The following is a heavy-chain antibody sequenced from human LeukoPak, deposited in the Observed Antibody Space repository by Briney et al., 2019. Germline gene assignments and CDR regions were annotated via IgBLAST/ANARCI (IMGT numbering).Heavy chain of an antibody. Sequence: GGSLRLSCVDSGFTFSTYWMHWVRQAPGKGLVWVSCINSDGSKTIYADSVKGRFTISRDNAKKTLYLQMNSLRAEDTAVYYCAKAPSKGPFDVWGQGTMVAVSS. CDR3: AKAPSKGPFDV. J-gene: IGHJ3*01. CDR2: INSDGSKT. CDR1: GFTFSTYW. V-gene: IGHV3-74*01.